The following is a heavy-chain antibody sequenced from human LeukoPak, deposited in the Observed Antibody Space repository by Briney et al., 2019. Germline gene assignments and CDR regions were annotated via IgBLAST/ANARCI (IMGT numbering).Heavy chain of an antibody. CDR2: IYSGGST. J-gene: IGHJ3*02. CDR3: ARDNTPDSAFDI. Sequence: GGSLRLSCAASGFTVSSNYMSWVRQAPGKGLEWVSVIYSGGSTYYADSVKGRFTISRDNSKNTLYLQMNSLRAEDTAVYYCARDNTPDSAFDIWAKGQWSPSLQ. CDR1: GFTVSSNY. V-gene: IGHV3-53*01.